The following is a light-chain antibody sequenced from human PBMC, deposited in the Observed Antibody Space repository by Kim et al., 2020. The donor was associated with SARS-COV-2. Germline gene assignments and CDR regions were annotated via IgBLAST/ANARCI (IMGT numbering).Light chain of an antibody. Sequence: FWASWGRRKPGQGPVVVSYGKDDRPSGIPGRVCGSGSGGAASLAIAGAEAEDEAGYYCNSRDNSGNRVLFGGGTQLTVL. V-gene: IGLV3-19*01. CDR2: GKD. CDR1: FW. J-gene: IGLJ3*02. CDR3: NSRDNSGNRVL.